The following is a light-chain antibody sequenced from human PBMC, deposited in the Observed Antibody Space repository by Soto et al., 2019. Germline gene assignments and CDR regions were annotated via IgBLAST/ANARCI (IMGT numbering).Light chain of an antibody. V-gene: IGKV4-1*01. CDR2: WAS. CDR3: QQYYSTPFT. Sequence: DIVMTQSPDSLAVSLGERATINCKSSQSVLYSSNNKNYLGWYQQKPVQPPKLLIYWASTRESGVPDRFSGSGSGTDFPLTISSLQAEDVAVYYCQQYYSTPFTFGGGTKVEIK. J-gene: IGKJ4*02. CDR1: QSVLYSSNNKNY.